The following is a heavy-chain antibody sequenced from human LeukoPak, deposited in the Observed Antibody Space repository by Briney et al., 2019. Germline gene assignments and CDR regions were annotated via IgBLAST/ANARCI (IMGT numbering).Heavy chain of an antibody. D-gene: IGHD2-2*02. V-gene: IGHV1-69*13. Sequence: SVKVSCKASGGTFSSYAISWVRQAPGQGLEWMGGIIPIFGTANYAQKFQGRATITADESTSTAYMELSSLRSEDTAVYYCATTIGYCSSTSCYTAGWFDPWGQGTLVTVSS. J-gene: IGHJ5*02. CDR2: IIPIFGTA. CDR3: ATTIGYCSSTSCYTAGWFDP. CDR1: GGTFSSYA.